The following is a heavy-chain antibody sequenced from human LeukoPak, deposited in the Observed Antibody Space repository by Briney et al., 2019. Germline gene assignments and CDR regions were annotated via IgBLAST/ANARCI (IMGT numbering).Heavy chain of an antibody. D-gene: IGHD1-1*01. V-gene: IGHV4-59*08. CDR2: IYYSGST. Sequence: SETLSLTCTVSGGSISSYYWSWIRQPPGKGLEWIGYIYYSGSTNYNPSLKSRVTISVDTSKNQFALKLSSVTAADTAVYYCARQSNWVIDYWGQGTLVTVSS. J-gene: IGHJ4*02. CDR1: GGSISSYY. CDR3: ARQSNWVIDY.